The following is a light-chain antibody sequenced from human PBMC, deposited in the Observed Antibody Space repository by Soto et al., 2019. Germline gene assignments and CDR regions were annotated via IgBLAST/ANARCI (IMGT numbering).Light chain of an antibody. J-gene: IGLJ3*02. CDR1: SSNVGSNN. V-gene: IGLV1-44*01. CDR2: SDD. CDR3: ASWEDSLNGWV. Sequence: QSVLTQPPSASGTPGQRVTISCSGSSSNVGSNNVSWYQQLPGTAPKLLIYSDDQRPSGVPDRFSGSRSGSSASLAISGLQSGEEADYYCASWEDSLNGWVIGGGTKLTVL.